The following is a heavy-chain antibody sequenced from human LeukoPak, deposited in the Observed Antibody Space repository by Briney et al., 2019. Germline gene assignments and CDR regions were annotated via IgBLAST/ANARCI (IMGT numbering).Heavy chain of an antibody. CDR3: ARGRGGFWSGYYSTYYFDY. V-gene: IGHV4-34*01. D-gene: IGHD3-3*01. J-gene: IGHJ4*02. CDR2: INHSGST. Sequence: SSETLSLTCAVYGGSFSGYYWSWIRQPPGKGLEWIGEINHSGSTNYNPSLKSRVTISVDTSKNQFSLKLSSVTAADTAVYYCARGRGGFWSGYYSTYYFDYWGQGTLVTVSS. CDR1: GGSFSGYY.